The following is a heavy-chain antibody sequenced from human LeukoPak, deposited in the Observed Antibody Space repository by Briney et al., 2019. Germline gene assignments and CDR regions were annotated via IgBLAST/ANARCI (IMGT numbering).Heavy chain of an antibody. J-gene: IGHJ3*02. V-gene: IGHV1-69*13. CDR2: IIPIFGTA. Sequence: SVTVSFKASGGTFSSYAISWVRQAPGQGLEWMGGIIPIFGTANYAQKFQGRVTITADESTSTAYMELSSLRSEDTAVYYCARDARGAAAADDAFDIWGQGTMVTVSS. CDR1: GGTFSSYA. CDR3: ARDARGAAAADDAFDI. D-gene: IGHD6-25*01.